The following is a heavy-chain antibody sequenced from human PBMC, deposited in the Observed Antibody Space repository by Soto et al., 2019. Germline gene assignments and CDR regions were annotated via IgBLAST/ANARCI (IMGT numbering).Heavy chain of an antibody. CDR2: INPNSGGT. J-gene: IGHJ4*02. CDR1: GYTFTGYY. V-gene: IGHV1-2*04. Sequence: ASAKVSCKASGYTFTGYYMHWGRQAPGQGLEGMGWINPNSGGTNSAQKLQGWVTMTRDTSISTAYMELSRLSSDDTAVYYCARVKRATMYYFDYWGQGTLVTVSS. CDR3: ARVKRATMYYFDY. D-gene: IGHD1-26*01.